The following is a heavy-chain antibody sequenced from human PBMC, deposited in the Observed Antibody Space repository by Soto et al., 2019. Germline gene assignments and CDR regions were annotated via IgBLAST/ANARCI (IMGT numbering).Heavy chain of an antibody. CDR3: ARGFDGSADY. J-gene: IGHJ4*02. CDR2: INGGDANT. Sequence: GASVKVSCKASGYTFTSNAIHWMRQAPGQRLEWMGWINGGDANTQYSQNFQGRVTLSRDTSATTAYMELRSLRSEDTAVYYCARGFDGSADYWGQGTLVTVS. V-gene: IGHV1-3*01. CDR1: GYTFTSNA. D-gene: IGHD3-10*01.